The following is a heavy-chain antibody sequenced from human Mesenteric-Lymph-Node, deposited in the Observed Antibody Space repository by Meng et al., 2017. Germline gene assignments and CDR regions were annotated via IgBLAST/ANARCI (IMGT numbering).Heavy chain of an antibody. CDR1: GGTFSSYT. D-gene: IGHD5-12*01. J-gene: IGHJ4*02. CDR2: IIPILGIA. V-gene: IGHV1-69*04. Sequence: SVKVSCKASGGTFSSYTISWVRQAPGQGLEWMGRIIPILGIANYAQKFQGRVTITADESTSTAYMELSSLRSEDTAVYYCAREEGGGWPRLDYWGQGTLVTVSS. CDR3: AREEGGGWPRLDY.